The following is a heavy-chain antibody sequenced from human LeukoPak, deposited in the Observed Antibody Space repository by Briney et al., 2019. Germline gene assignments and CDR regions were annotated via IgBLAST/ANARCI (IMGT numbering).Heavy chain of an antibody. J-gene: IGHJ3*02. CDR2: INPAGNEK. CDR1: GFTFSSYW. D-gene: IGHD3-16*02. CDR3: VRVVQMLSKDAFDI. Sequence: GGSLRLSCAASGFTFSSYWMTWVRQAPGKGLEWVAYINPAGNEKFYVDSVRARFSISRDNADNSLYLQMNGLRAEDTAVYYCVRVVQMLSKDAFDIWGQGTMVTVSS. V-gene: IGHV3-7*01.